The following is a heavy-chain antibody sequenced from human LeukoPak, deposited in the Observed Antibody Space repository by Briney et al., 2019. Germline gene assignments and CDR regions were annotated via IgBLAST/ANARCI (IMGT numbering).Heavy chain of an antibody. CDR1: GFTFNNYW. V-gene: IGHV3-7*01. CDR3: ARPMVVTALFASDY. J-gene: IGHJ4*02. Sequence: GGSLRLSCAASGFTFNNYWMIWVRQAPGKGLEWVANINQDGSEKHYVDSVRGRFTISRDNAKNSLCLQMNSLRAEDTAVYFCARPMVVTALFASDYWGQGTLVTVSS. CDR2: INQDGSEK. D-gene: IGHD2-21*02.